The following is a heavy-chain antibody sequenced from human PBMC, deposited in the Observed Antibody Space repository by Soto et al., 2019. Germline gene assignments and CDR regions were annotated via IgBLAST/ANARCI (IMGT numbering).Heavy chain of an antibody. V-gene: IGHV1-18*01. CDR1: GYTFTSYG. CDR3: ARGTYGDH. Sequence: QVHLVQSGAEVKKPGASVKVSCKGSGYTFTSYGITWVRQAPGQGLEWMGWISAPNGNTDYAQKLQGTVTVTRDTSTSPAYMALRSLRSADTPVYYCARGTYGDHWCQGARVTVSS. J-gene: IGHJ4*02. D-gene: IGHD4-17*01. CDR2: ISAPNGNT.